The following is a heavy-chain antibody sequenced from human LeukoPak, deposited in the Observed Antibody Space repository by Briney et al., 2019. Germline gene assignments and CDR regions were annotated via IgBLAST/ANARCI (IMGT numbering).Heavy chain of an antibody. CDR2: ISYDGSDK. V-gene: IGHV3-30*18. Sequence: GSLRLSCAASGFTFSSYGMHWVRQAPGKGLEWVAVISYDGSDKYYADSVKGRFTISRDNSKNTLYLQMNSLRAEDTAVYYCAKNSYGYWNYFDYWGQGTLVTVSS. J-gene: IGHJ4*02. CDR1: GFTFSSYG. D-gene: IGHD5-18*01. CDR3: AKNSYGYWNYFDY.